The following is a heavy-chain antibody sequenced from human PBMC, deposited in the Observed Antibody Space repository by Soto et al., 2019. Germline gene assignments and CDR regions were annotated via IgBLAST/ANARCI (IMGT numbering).Heavy chain of an antibody. CDR2: ISSNSAYI. D-gene: IGHD6-13*01. V-gene: IGHV3-21*02. CDR1: GFTFRSFS. J-gene: IGHJ5*02. CDR3: TRDASRDSSARGWFDP. Sequence: EVQLVESGGGLVKPGGSLRLSCAASGFTFRSFSMNWVRQAPGKGLEWVSTISSNSAYIYYTDALRGRFTISRDNAKNSLHLQMNSLRAEDTAVCYCTRDASRDSSARGWFDPWGPGTLVTVSP.